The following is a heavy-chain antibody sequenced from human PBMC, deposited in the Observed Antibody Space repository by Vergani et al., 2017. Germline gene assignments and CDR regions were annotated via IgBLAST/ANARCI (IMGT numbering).Heavy chain of an antibody. CDR3: ARHRRRYGGYAGRELDY. Sequence: EVQLVQSGAEVKKPGESLKISCKGSGYSFTSYWIGWVRQMPGKGLEWMGIIYPGDSDTRYSPSFQGQVTISANKSISTAYLQWSSLKASDTAMYYCARHRRRYGGYAGRELDYWGQGTLVTVSS. J-gene: IGHJ4*02. CDR1: GYSFTSYW. D-gene: IGHD5-12*01. CDR2: IYPGDSDT. V-gene: IGHV5-51*01.